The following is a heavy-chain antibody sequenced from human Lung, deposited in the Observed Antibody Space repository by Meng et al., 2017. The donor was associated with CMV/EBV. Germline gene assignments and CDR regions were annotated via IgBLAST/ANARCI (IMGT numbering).Heavy chain of an antibody. CDR3: ARQIGNAAHDAFDI. V-gene: IGHV5-51*01. D-gene: IGHD2-15*01. CDR2: IYPSDSDT. CDR1: GYSFTSYW. J-gene: IGHJ3*02. Sequence: KVSXKGSGYSFTSYWIGWVRQMPGKGLEWMGIIYPSDSDTRYSPSFQGQVTISADKSISTAYLQWSSLKASDTAMYYCARQIGNAAHDAFDIWGQGTXVTVSS.